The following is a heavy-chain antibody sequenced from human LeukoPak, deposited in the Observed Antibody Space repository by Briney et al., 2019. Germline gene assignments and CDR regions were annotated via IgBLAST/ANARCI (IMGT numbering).Heavy chain of an antibody. Sequence: SETLSLTCSVSGDSISGYSWSWIRQPPRMGLGWIGYIHYSGSTTYNPSLKSRVTISVDPSKHQFALSLTSVTAADTAVYYCARGQGSGSSWAFDYWGQGTLVTVSS. CDR1: GDSISGYS. D-gene: IGHD1-26*01. J-gene: IGHJ4*02. CDR2: IHYSGST. V-gene: IGHV4-59*01. CDR3: ARGQGSGSSWAFDY.